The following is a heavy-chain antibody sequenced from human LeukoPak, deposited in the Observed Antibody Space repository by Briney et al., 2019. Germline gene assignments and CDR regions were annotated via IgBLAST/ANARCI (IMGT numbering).Heavy chain of an antibody. CDR2: IYPGDSDS. Sequence: GESLKISCKGSGYRFTSYWIGWVRQMPGKGLEWMGIIYPGDSDSRYSPSFQGQVTISADKSINTAYLQWSSLKASDTAMYYCARRDNQIGDYWGQGTLVTVSS. V-gene: IGHV5-51*01. CDR1: GYRFTSYW. D-gene: IGHD2-15*01. CDR3: ARRDNQIGDY. J-gene: IGHJ4*02.